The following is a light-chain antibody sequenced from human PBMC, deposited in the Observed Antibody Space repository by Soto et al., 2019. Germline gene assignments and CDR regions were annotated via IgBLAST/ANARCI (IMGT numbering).Light chain of an antibody. Sequence: QSALTQPASVSRSPGQSITISCTGTSSDVGGYNYVSWYQQHPGKAPKLMIYEVSNRPSGVSNRFSGSKSGNTASLTISGLQAEDEAVYYCSSYTSSSTRVFGGGTKLTVL. V-gene: IGLV2-14*01. CDR3: SSYTSSSTRV. J-gene: IGLJ3*02. CDR2: EVS. CDR1: SSDVGGYNY.